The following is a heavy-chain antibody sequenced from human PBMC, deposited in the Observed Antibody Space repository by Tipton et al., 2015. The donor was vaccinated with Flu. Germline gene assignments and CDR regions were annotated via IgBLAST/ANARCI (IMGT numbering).Heavy chain of an antibody. D-gene: IGHD3-3*01. CDR2: ISSSSSYI. V-gene: IGHV3-21*01. CDR3: ARGSPLRFLEWLLTWYFDL. Sequence: SLRLSCAASGFTFSSYSMNWVRQAPGKGLEWVSSISSSSSYIYYADSVKGRFTISRDNAKNSLYLQMNSLRAEDTAVYYCARGSPLRFLEWLLTWYFDLWGRGTLVTVSS. CDR1: GFTFSSYS. J-gene: IGHJ2*01.